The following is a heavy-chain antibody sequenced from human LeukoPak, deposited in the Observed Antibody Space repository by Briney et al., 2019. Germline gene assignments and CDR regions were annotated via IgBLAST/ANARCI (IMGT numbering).Heavy chain of an antibody. D-gene: IGHD6-6*01. J-gene: IGHJ5*02. Sequence: GGSLRLSCAASGFTFSSYAMHWVRQAPGKGLEWVAVISYDGSNKYYADSVKGRFTISRDNSKSTPYVQMNSLRAEDTAVYYCAIVVAARQGTIDPWGQGTLVTISS. CDR1: GFTFSSYA. CDR3: AIVVAARQGTIDP. V-gene: IGHV3-30-3*01. CDR2: ISYDGSNK.